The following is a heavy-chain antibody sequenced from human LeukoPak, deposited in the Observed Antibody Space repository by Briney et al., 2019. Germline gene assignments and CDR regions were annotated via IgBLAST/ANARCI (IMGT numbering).Heavy chain of an antibody. J-gene: IGHJ4*02. V-gene: IGHV1-46*01. Sequence: ASVKVSCKASGYTFTSYYMHWVRQAPGQGLEWMGIINPSGGSTSYAQKFQGRVTMTRDTSTSTVYMELSSLRSEDTAVYYCATVAGDQYTCDYWGQGTLVTVSS. D-gene: IGHD1-20*01. CDR2: INPSGGST. CDR1: GYTFTSYY. CDR3: ATVAGDQYTCDY.